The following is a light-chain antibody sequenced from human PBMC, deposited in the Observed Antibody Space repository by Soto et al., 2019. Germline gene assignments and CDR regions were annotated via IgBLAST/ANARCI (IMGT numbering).Light chain of an antibody. J-gene: IGKJ1*01. Sequence: EVELTQSPGTLALSQGESSTPSCRASQSVSNNYLALYQQRPGQAPRLLIYGASIRATGIPDRFSGSGSVTDFTLTISRLEPEDFAVYYCQQYGSSGTFGQGAKVDIK. CDR1: QSVSNNY. V-gene: IGKV3-20*01. CDR3: QQYGSSGT. CDR2: GAS.